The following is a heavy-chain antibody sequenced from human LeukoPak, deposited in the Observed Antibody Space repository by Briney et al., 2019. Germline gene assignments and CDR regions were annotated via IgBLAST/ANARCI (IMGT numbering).Heavy chain of an antibody. CDR3: ARDRFSPFDY. V-gene: IGHV4-4*02. Sequence: SETLSLTCAVSGGSISSNNWWSWVRQPPGKGLEWIGEIYHTGSTNYNPSLRSRVTISVDKSKNQFSLKLNSVTAADTAVYYCARDRFSPFDYWGQGTLVTVSS. CDR1: GGSISSNNW. CDR2: IYHTGST. J-gene: IGHJ4*02. D-gene: IGHD3-10*01.